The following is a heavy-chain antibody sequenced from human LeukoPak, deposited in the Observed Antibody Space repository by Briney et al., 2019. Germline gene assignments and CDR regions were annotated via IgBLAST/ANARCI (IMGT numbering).Heavy chain of an antibody. CDR3: ARDCSSTRCQGPVFDN. Sequence: SVKVSCKASGYTFTSNYMHWVRQAPGQGFEWMGIIHPSGGNTNYAQQFQGRVAMTRDTSTNTVYMELSSLRSEDTTIYYCARDCSSTRCQGPVFDNWGQGTLVTVSS. CDR2: IHPSGGNT. D-gene: IGHD2-2*01. CDR1: GYTFTSNY. J-gene: IGHJ4*02. V-gene: IGHV1-46*01.